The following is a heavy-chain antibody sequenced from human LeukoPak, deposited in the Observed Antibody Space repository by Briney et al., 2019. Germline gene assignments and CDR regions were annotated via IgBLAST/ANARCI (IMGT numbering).Heavy chain of an antibody. D-gene: IGHD3-10*01. CDR1: GGSISTYY. CDR2: IYISGST. J-gene: IGHJ6*03. Sequence: PSETLSLTCSVSGGSISTYYWSWIRQPAGKGLEWIGRIYISGSTNYNPSLKSRVTMSVDTSKNQFSLKLTSVTAADTAVYYCARVFGRNYYYMDVWGKGTTVTVSS. CDR3: ARVFGRNYYYMDV. V-gene: IGHV4-4*07.